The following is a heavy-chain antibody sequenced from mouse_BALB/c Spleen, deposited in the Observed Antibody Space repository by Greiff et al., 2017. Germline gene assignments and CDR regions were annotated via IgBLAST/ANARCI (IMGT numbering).Heavy chain of an antibody. Sequence: VQLQQPGAELVRPGASVKLSCKASGYTFTSYWINWVKQRPGQGLEWIGNIYPSDSYTNYNQKFKDKATLTVDKSSSTAYMQLSSPTSEDSAVYYCTGGSGPPCAYWGQGTLVTVSA. V-gene: IGHV1-69*02. D-gene: IGHD3-1*01. CDR1: GYTFTSYW. J-gene: IGHJ3*01. CDR3: TGGSGPPCAY. CDR2: IYPSDSYT.